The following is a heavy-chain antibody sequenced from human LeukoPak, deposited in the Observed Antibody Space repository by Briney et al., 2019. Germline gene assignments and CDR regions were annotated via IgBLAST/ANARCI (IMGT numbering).Heavy chain of an antibody. CDR2: IYTSGST. J-gene: IGHJ5*02. D-gene: IGHD3-10*01. CDR1: GGSISSYY. V-gene: IGHV4-4*07. Sequence: SETLSLTGTVSGGSISSYYWSWIRQPAGKGLEWIGRIYTSGSTNYNPSLKSRVTMSVDTSKNQFSLKLSSVTAADTAVYYCARDGWHYYGSGSYFGGFDPWGQGTLVTVSS. CDR3: ARDGWHYYGSGSYFGGFDP.